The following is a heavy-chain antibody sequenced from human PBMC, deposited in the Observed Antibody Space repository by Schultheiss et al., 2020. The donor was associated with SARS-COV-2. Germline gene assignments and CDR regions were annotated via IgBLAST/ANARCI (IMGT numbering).Heavy chain of an antibody. CDR2: IYYSGST. D-gene: IGHD4-17*01. J-gene: IGHJ4*02. CDR1: GGSISSYY. Sequence: SQTLSLTCTVSGGSISSYYWSWIRQPPGKGLEWIGSIYYSGSTYYNPSLKSRVTISVDTSKNQFSLKLSSVTAADTAVYYCARETYGDPDYWGQGTLVTVSS. CDR3: ARETYGDPDY. V-gene: IGHV4-59*12.